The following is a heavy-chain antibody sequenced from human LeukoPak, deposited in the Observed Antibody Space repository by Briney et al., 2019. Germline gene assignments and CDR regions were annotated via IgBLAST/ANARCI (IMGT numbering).Heavy chain of an antibody. J-gene: IGHJ4*02. Sequence: ASVKVSCKASGYTFTSYDINWVRQAPGQGLEWMGWINPNSGGTNYAQKFQGRVTMTRDTSISTAYMELSRLRSDDTAVYYCARLSSITMVRGVIRFDYWGQGTLVTVSS. CDR1: GYTFTSYD. CDR2: INPNSGGT. D-gene: IGHD3-10*01. CDR3: ARLSSITMVRGVIRFDY. V-gene: IGHV1-2*02.